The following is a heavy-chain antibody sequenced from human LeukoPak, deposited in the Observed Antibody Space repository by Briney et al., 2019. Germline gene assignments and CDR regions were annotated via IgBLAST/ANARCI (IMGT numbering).Heavy chain of an antibody. CDR1: GFTFSSYA. CDR2: ISGSGGST. V-gene: IGHV3-23*01. J-gene: IGHJ3*02. CDR3: AKVGYCSSTSCYGAFDI. D-gene: IGHD2-2*03. Sequence: GGSLRLSCAASGFTFSSYAMCWVRQAPGKGLEWVSAISGSGGSTYYADSVKGRFTISRDNSKNTLYLQMNSLRAEDTAVYYCAKVGYCSSTSCYGAFDIWGQGTMVTVSS.